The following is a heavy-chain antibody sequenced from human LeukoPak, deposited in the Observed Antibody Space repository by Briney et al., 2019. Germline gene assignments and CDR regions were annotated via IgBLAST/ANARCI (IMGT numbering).Heavy chain of an antibody. CDR2: ISGYYGNT. D-gene: IGHD3-3*01. J-gene: IGHJ3*02. V-gene: IGHV1-18*01. CDR1: GYTFTSYG. CDR3: ARENLRSRPEAFDI. Sequence: ASVTVSCKASGYTFTSYGISWVRQAPGQGLEWMGWISGYYGNTNYAQKLQGRVTMTTDTSTTTAYMELRSLRSDDTAVYYCARENLRSRPEAFDIWGQGTMVTVSS.